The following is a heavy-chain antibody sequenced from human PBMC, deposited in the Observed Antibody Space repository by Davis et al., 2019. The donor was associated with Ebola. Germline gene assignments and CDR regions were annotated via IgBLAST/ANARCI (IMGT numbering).Heavy chain of an antibody. CDR2: IRSKANSYAT. J-gene: IGHJ4*02. D-gene: IGHD6-13*01. CDR3: TSRYSSTNDY. CDR1: GFTFSGSA. Sequence: GESLKISCAASGFTFSGSAMHWVRQASGKGLEWVGRIRSKANSYATAYAASVKGRFNISRDDSKNTAYLQMNSLKTEDTAVYYCTSRYSSTNDYWGQGTLVTVSS. V-gene: IGHV3-73*01.